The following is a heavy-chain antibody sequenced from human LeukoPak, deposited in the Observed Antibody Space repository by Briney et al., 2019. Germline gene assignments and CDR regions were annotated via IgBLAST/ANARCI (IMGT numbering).Heavy chain of an antibody. D-gene: IGHD5-24*01. CDR2: ISSSSSYI. V-gene: IGHV3-21*01. CDR3: VTLQWSYYMDV. Sequence: GGSLRLSCAASGFTFSSYSMNWVRQAPGKGLEWVSSISSSSSYIYYADSVKGRFTISRDNAKNSLYLQMNSLRAEDTAEYYCVTLQWSYYMDVWGKGTTVTVSS. CDR1: GFTFSSYS. J-gene: IGHJ6*03.